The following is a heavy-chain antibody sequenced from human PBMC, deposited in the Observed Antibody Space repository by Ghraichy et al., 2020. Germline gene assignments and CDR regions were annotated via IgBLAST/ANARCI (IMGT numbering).Heavy chain of an antibody. Sequence: GGSLRLSCAASGFTVSSNYMSWVRQAPGKGLEWVSVIYSGGSTYYADSVKGRFTISRDNSKNTLYLQMNSLRAEDTAVYYCARAYYDILTGRDWGQGTLVTVSS. V-gene: IGHV3-53*01. CDR2: IYSGGST. J-gene: IGHJ4*02. CDR3: ARAYYDILTGRD. D-gene: IGHD3-9*01. CDR1: GFTVSSNY.